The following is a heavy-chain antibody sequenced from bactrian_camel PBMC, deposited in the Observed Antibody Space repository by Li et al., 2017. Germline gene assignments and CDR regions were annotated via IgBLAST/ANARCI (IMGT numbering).Heavy chain of an antibody. CDR2: IDGDGRT. CDR1: GHTKDNYC. J-gene: IGHJ4*01. D-gene: IGHD1*01. CDR3: AASGPWRWDTDDGVTCDQWNRYNS. V-gene: IGHV3S55*01. Sequence: VQLVESGGDSVRAGGSLRLSCVASGHTKDNYCMAWFRQTPGKEREGVAAIDGDGRTTYVESVKGRFTISQDHARNTLILEIDSLAPEDTAMYYCAASGPWRWDTDDGVTCDQWNRYNSWGQGTQVTVS.